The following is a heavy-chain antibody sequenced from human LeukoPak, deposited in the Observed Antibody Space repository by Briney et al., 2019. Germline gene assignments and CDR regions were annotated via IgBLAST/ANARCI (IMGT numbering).Heavy chain of an antibody. CDR2: CGGAGRAFT. D-gene: IGHD1-1*01. CDR1: GFTFSAFA. CDR3: AKARGATVNDPVDT. Sequence: PGGALRLSCAASGFTFSAFAMTWVRQAPGKGLEGVSICGGAGRAFTYHSDSVKGRFTISRDDSKNTLYLKMSSLRAGHTAVYHCAKARGATVNDPVDTWGQGTLVTVSS. V-gene: IGHV3-23*01. J-gene: IGHJ5*02.